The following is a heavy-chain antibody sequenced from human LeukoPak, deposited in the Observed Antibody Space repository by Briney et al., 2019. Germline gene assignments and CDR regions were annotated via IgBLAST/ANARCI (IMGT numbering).Heavy chain of an antibody. CDR1: GFTFSSYW. Sequence: GGSLRLSCAASGFTFSSYWMHWVRQAPGKGLVWVSRINSDGSSTSYADSVKGRFTISRDNAKNTLYLQMNSLRAEDTAVYYCARVKITIVRGHQFDPWGQGTLVTVSS. CDR3: ARVKITIVRGHQFDP. V-gene: IGHV3-74*01. D-gene: IGHD3-10*01. CDR2: INSDGSST. J-gene: IGHJ5*02.